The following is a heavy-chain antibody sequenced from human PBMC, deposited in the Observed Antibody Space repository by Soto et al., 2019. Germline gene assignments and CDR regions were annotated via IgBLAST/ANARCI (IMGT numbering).Heavy chain of an antibody. CDR1: GVSISNGDYY. Sequence: LTCTISGVSISNGDYYSCWIRKTPGKGLEWIGYIYYSGSTYYNPTLKSRVTISVDTSKNQFSLKLSSVTAADTAVYYCARERHYYDSSDYPPDYFDYWGQGTLVTFS. J-gene: IGHJ4*02. CDR2: IYYSGST. CDR3: ARERHYYDSSDYPPDYFDY. V-gene: IGHV4-30-4*01. D-gene: IGHD3-22*01.